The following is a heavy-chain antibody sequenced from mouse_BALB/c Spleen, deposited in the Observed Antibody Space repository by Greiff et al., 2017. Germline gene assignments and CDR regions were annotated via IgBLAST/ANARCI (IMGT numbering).Heavy chain of an antibody. J-gene: IGHJ3*01. CDR1: GFTFSSYG. V-gene: IGHV5-6-3*01. Sequence: EVKLVESGGGLVQPGGSLKLSCAASGFTFSSYGMSWVRQTPDKRLELVATINSNGGSTYYPDSVKGRFTISRDNAKNTLYLQMSSLKSEDTAMYYCARDPDGNYRPWFAYWGQGTLVTVSA. CDR2: INSNGGST. D-gene: IGHD2-1*01. CDR3: ARDPDGNYRPWFAY.